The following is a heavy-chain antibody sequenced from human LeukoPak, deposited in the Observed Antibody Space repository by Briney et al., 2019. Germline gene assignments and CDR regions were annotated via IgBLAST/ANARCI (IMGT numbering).Heavy chain of an antibody. CDR3: ARGTNYYDSRYYFDY. V-gene: IGHV1-8*01. CDR1: GYSFTGLN. Sequence: ASVKVSCKASGYSFTGLNINWVRQATGQGLEWMGWMDPNSGNTGNAQQFRGRVTMTRDTSISTAYIEMNSLRSEDTAVYYCARGTNYYDSRYYFDYWGQGSLVTVSS. J-gene: IGHJ4*02. D-gene: IGHD3-22*01. CDR2: MDPNSGNT.